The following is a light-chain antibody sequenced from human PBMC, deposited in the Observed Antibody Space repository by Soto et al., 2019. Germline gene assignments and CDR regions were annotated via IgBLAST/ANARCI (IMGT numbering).Light chain of an antibody. CDR3: SSYGATSTL. V-gene: IGLV2-14*03. J-gene: IGLJ2*01. CDR2: DVS. Sequence: QSALTQPASVSGSPGQSITIPCTGSSSDIGLYTFVSWYQQHPGKAPKLLIYDVSYRPSGISDRFSGSKSGNTAYLTISGLQPEDEADYYCSSYGATSTLFGGGTKVTVL. CDR1: SSDIGLYTF.